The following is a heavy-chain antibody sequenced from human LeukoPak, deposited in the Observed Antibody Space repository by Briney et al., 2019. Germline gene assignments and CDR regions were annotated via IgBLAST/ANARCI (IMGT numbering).Heavy chain of an antibody. CDR3: VRDRELNY. V-gene: IGHV4-59*01. CDR2: IYNSGST. CDR1: GVSISIYY. Sequence: SETLSLTCTVSGVSISIYYWSWIRQPPGKGLEWIGYIYNSGSTSYNPSLKSRATISADTSKNQFSLKLSTVAAADTAVYYCVRDRELNYWGQGTLVTVSS. J-gene: IGHJ4*02. D-gene: IGHD1-7*01.